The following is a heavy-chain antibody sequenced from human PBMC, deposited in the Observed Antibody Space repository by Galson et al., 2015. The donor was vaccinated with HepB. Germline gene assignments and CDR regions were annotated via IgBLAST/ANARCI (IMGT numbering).Heavy chain of an antibody. CDR2: ISSSSSYT. CDR3: ASEHLWFGERYGMDV. D-gene: IGHD3-10*01. J-gene: IGHJ6*02. CDR1: GFTFSDYY. V-gene: IGHV3-11*06. Sequence: SLRLSCAASGFTFSDYYMSWIRQAPGKGLEWVSYISSSSSYTNYADSVKGRFTISRDNAKNSLYLQMNSLRAEDTAVYYCASEHLWFGERYGMDVWGQGTTVTVSS.